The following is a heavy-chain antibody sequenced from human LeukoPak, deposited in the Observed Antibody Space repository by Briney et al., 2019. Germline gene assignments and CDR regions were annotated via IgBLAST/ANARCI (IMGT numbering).Heavy chain of an antibody. D-gene: IGHD4-17*01. CDR2: MNPNSGNT. CDR3: ARDRVDYGDYEAYYYGMDV. V-gene: IGHV1-8*01. J-gene: IGHJ6*02. Sequence: ASVKVSCKASGYTFTSYDINWVRQATGQGLEWMGWMNPNSGNTGYAQKFQGRVTMTRNTSISTAYMELSSLRSEDTAVYYCARDRVDYGDYEAYYYGMDVWGQGTTVTVSS. CDR1: GYTFTSYD.